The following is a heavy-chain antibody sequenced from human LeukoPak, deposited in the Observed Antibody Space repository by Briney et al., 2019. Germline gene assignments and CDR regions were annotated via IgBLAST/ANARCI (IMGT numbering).Heavy chain of an antibody. CDR3: AQSSYGGNEYFQH. J-gene: IGHJ1*01. D-gene: IGHD4-23*01. CDR1: GYTFTSYG. CDR2: ISAYNGNT. V-gene: IGHV1-18*01. Sequence: ASVKVSCKASGYTFTSYGISWVRQAPGQGLEWMGWISAYNGNTNYAQKLQGRVTMTTDTSTSTAYMELSSLRSEDTAVYYCAQSSYGGNEYFQHWGQGTLVTVSS.